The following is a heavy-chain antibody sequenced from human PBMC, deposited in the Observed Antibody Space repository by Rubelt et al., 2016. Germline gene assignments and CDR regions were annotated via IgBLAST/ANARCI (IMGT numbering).Heavy chain of an antibody. CDR2: INHSGST. V-gene: IGHV4-39*07. CDR1: GGSISSSSYY. J-gene: IGHJ5*02. CDR3: ARPSGYWRDNWFDP. D-gene: IGHD3-22*01. Sequence: QLQLQESGPGLVKPSETLSLTCTVSGGSISSSSYYWGWIRQPPGKGLEWIGEINHSGSTNYNPSLKGRVTISVDTSKNQFSLKLSSVTAADTAVYYCARPSGYWRDNWFDPWGQGTLVTVSS.